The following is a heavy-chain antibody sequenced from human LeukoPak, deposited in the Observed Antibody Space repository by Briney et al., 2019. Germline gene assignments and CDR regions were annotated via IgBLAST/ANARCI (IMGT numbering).Heavy chain of an antibody. CDR2: IVVGSGNT. D-gene: IGHD3-22*01. CDR3: AAFYYYDSSVDMYFDL. J-gene: IGHJ2*01. Sequence: TSVKVSCKASGFPFSSSAMQWVRQARGQRLEWIGWIVVGSGNTNYAQKFQERVTITRDMSTSTAYMELSSLRSEDTAVYYCAAFYYYDSSVDMYFDLWGRGTLVTVSS. CDR1: GFPFSSSA. V-gene: IGHV1-58*02.